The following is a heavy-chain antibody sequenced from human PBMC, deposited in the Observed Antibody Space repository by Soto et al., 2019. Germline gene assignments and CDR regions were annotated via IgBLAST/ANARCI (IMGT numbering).Heavy chain of an antibody. CDR1: RSTFSSYG. V-gene: IGHV1-69*01. Sequence: QVQLVQSGAEVKKPGSSVKVSCKASRSTFSSYGISWVRQAPGQGLEWMGGIIPIFGTTNYAQKFQGRVTITADEATSTAYMELRSLRSEDTSVYYWAIDGNYSTSYGVFDAWGQGTLVSLST. D-gene: IGHD6-6*01. J-gene: IGHJ4*02. CDR3: AIDGNYSTSYGVFDA. CDR2: IIPIFGTT.